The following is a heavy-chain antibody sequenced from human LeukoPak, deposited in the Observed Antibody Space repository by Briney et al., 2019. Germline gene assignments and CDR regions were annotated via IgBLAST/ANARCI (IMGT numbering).Heavy chain of an antibody. CDR1: GFTFSSYG. D-gene: IGHD6-19*01. CDR3: AVDFVPAPGPHTSDSFDY. V-gene: IGHV3-33*01. CDR2: IWYDGSNK. J-gene: IGHJ4*02. Sequence: LPGGSLRLSCAASGFTFSSYGMHWVRQAPGKGLEWVAVIWYDGSNKYYADSVKGRFTISRDNSKNTLYLEMNSLRAEDTAVYYCAVDFVPAPGPHTSDSFDYWGQGTLVTVSS.